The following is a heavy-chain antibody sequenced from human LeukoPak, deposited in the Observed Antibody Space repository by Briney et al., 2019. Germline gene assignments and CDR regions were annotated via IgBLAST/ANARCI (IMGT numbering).Heavy chain of an antibody. V-gene: IGHV3-23*01. CDR1: GLTFSSYG. D-gene: IGHD3-10*01. Sequence: GGTLRLSCAASGLTFSSYGMSWVRQAPGKGLEWVSAISGSGGSTYSADSVKGRFTISRDNSKNTLYLQMNSLRAEDTAVYYCMAGYGSGSYPPNYWGQGTLVTVSS. CDR3: MAGYGSGSYPPNY. CDR2: ISGSGGST. J-gene: IGHJ4*02.